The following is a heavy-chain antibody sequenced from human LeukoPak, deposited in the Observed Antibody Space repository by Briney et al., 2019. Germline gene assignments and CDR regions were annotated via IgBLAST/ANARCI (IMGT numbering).Heavy chain of an antibody. CDR1: GGSISSYY. V-gene: IGHV4-59*01. Sequence: PSETLCLTCTVSGGSISSYYWSWIRQPPGKGLEWIGYIYYSGSTNYNPSLKSRVTISVDTSKNQFSLKLSSVTAADTPVYYCARVSGCDYSNYADYWGQGTLVTVSS. D-gene: IGHD4-11*01. CDR3: ARVSGCDYSNYADY. J-gene: IGHJ4*02. CDR2: IYYSGST.